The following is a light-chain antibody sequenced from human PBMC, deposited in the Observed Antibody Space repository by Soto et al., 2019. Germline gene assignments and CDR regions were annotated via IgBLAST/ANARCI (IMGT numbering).Light chain of an antibody. Sequence: EIVLTQSPATLSLSPGERATLSCRASQSVSSYLAWYQQKPGQAPKLLIYDASNRATGIPARFSGSGSGTDFTLTISSLEHEDVAVYYCQQRSNWPPGTFGGGTKVEIK. J-gene: IGKJ4*01. V-gene: IGKV3-11*01. CDR1: QSVSSY. CDR2: DAS. CDR3: QQRSNWPPGT.